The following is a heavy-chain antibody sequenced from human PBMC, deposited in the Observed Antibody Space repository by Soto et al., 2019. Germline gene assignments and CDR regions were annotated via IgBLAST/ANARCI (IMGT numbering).Heavy chain of an antibody. CDR2: ISYDGSNK. D-gene: IGHD6-13*01. Sequence: SLRLSCAASGFTFSSYGMHWVRQAPGKGLEWVAVISYDGSNKYYADSVKGRFTISRDNSKNTLYLQMNSLRAEDTAVYYCAKDGELNSSPPGFTIDYWGQGTLVTVSS. J-gene: IGHJ4*02. CDR3: AKDGELNSSPPGFTIDY. CDR1: GFTFSSYG. V-gene: IGHV3-30*18.